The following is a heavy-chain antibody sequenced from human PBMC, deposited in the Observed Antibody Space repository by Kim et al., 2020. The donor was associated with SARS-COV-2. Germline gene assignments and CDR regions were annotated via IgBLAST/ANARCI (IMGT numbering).Heavy chain of an antibody. CDR2: INPSGGST. J-gene: IGHJ6*02. Sequence: ASVKVSCKASGYTFTSYYMHWVRQAPGQGLEWMGIINPSGGSTSYAQKFQGRVTMTRDTSTSTVYMELSSLRSEDTAVYYCARGRILTGYYKAGMDVWGQGTTVTVSS. V-gene: IGHV1-46*01. D-gene: IGHD3-9*01. CDR1: GYTFTSYY. CDR3: ARGRILTGYYKAGMDV.